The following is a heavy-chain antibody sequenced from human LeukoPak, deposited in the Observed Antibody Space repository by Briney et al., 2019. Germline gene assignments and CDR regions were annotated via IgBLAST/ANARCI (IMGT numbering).Heavy chain of an antibody. J-gene: IGHJ4*02. CDR1: GGSIGKIDW. CDR3: ARGGSYYYFDY. Sequence: PSETLSLTCAVSGGSIGKIDWWSWVRQPPGKGLEWIGEVFHTGTANYNPSLRSRLTISVDTSKNQFSLKLSSVTAADTAVYYCARGGSYYYFDYWGQGTLVTVSS. CDR2: VFHTGTA. V-gene: IGHV4-4*02. D-gene: IGHD1-26*01.